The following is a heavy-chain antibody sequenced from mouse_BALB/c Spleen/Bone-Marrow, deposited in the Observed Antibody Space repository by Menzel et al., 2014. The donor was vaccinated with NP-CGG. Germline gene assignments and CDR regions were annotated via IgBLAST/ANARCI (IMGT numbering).Heavy chain of an antibody. Sequence: EVMLVESGGGLVQPGGSLRLSCATSGFTFTDYYMSWVRQPPGKALEWLGFIRNKPNGYTTEYSASVKGRSTISRDNSQSILYLQMNTLRVEDSATYYCTRDMGLLRFDYWGQGTTLTVSS. CDR3: TRDMGLLRFDY. D-gene: IGHD1-1*01. V-gene: IGHV7-3*02. CDR1: GFTFTDYY. J-gene: IGHJ2*01. CDR2: IRNKPNGYTT.